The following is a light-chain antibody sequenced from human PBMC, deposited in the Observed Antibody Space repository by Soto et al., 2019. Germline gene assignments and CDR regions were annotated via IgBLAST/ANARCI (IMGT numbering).Light chain of an antibody. CDR2: KDS. Sequence: SYELTQPPSVSVSLGQMARITCSGEALPKKYAYWYQQKPGQFPVLVIYKDSERPSGIPERFSGSSSGTIVTLTISGVQAEDEADYYCLSAERVFGGGTKLTVL. CDR1: ALPKKY. CDR3: LSAERV. V-gene: IGLV3-16*01. J-gene: IGLJ2*01.